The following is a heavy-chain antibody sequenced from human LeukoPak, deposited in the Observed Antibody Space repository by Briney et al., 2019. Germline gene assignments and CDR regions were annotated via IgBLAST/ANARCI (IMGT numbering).Heavy chain of an antibody. Sequence: SVKVSCKASGGTFSSYAISWVRQAPGQGLEWMGGIIPIFGTANYAQKFQGRVTITADESTSTAYMELSSLRSEDTAVYYCARPCSSTSCYTIWGAFDIWGQGTMVTVSS. CDR1: GGTFSSYA. CDR2: IIPIFGTA. D-gene: IGHD2-2*02. CDR3: ARPCSSTSCYTIWGAFDI. V-gene: IGHV1-69*13. J-gene: IGHJ3*02.